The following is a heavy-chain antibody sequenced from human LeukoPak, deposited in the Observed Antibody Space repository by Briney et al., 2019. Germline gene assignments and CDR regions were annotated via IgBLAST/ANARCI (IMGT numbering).Heavy chain of an antibody. D-gene: IGHD6-13*01. J-gene: IGHJ4*02. CDR1: GFTFSSYA. Sequence: PGGSLRLSCAASGFTFSSYAMSWVRQAPGKGLEWVLAISGSGGSTYYADSVKGRFTISRDNSKNTLYLQMNSLRAEDTAVYYCAKDWGYSSSWEESANPFDYWGQGTLVTVSS. V-gene: IGHV3-23*01. CDR3: AKDWGYSSSWEESANPFDY. CDR2: ISGSGGST.